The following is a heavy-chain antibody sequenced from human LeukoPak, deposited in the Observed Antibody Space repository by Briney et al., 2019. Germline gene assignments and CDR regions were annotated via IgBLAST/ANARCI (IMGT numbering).Heavy chain of an antibody. CDR3: AKMPTKVVPAATSAAFDI. Sequence: GGSLRLSCAASGFTFSSYAMSWVRQAPGRGLEWVSAISGSGGSTYYADSVKGRFTISRDNSKNTLYLQMNSLRAEDTAVYYCAKMPTKVVPAATSAAFDIWGQGTMVTVSS. CDR1: GFTFSSYA. V-gene: IGHV3-23*01. J-gene: IGHJ3*02. D-gene: IGHD2-2*01. CDR2: ISGSGGST.